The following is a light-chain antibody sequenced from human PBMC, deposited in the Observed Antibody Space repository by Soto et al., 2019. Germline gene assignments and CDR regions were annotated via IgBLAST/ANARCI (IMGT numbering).Light chain of an antibody. J-gene: IGLJ3*02. Sequence: QSVLTQPPSVSGAPGQRVTISCTGSSSNIGAGYDVHWYQQLPGTAPKLLIYGNSNRPSGVPDRFSGSTSGTSASLAITGLQAEDEADYYCQSYDSSLSGWVFGGGTKPTVL. CDR3: QSYDSSLSGWV. CDR1: SSNIGAGYD. V-gene: IGLV1-40*01. CDR2: GNS.